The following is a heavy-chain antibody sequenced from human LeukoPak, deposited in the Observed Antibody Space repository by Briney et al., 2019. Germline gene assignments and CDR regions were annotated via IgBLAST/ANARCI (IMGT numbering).Heavy chain of an antibody. J-gene: IGHJ3*02. Sequence: ASVKVSCKASGYTFTVYYMHWVRQAPGQGLEWMGWINPNSGGTNYAQKFQGRVTMTRDTSISTAYMELSRLRSDDTAVYYCASRIAAAGTQHDAFDIWGQGTMVTVSS. CDR1: GYTFTVYY. V-gene: IGHV1-2*02. CDR3: ASRIAAAGTQHDAFDI. CDR2: INPNSGGT. D-gene: IGHD6-13*01.